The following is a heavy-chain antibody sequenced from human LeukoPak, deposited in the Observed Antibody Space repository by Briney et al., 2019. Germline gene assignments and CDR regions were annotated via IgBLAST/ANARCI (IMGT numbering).Heavy chain of an antibody. CDR2: IWYDGSNK. Sequence: GGSLRLSCAASGFTFSSYGMHWVRQAPGKGLEWVAVIWYDGSNKYFADSVKGRFTISRDNSKNTLYLQMNSLRAEDTAVYYCAKRAPMVRGRTDYQYGMDVWGQGTTVTVSS. J-gene: IGHJ6*02. CDR3: AKRAPMVRGRTDYQYGMDV. CDR1: GFTFSSYG. V-gene: IGHV3-30*02. D-gene: IGHD3-10*01.